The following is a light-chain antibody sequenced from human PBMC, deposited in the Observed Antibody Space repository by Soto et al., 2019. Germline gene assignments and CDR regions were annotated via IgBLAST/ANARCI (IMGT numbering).Light chain of an antibody. CDR2: DVS. CDR3: CSYVGGYSYV. V-gene: IGLV2-11*01. Sequence: SVLTQPRSVSGSPGQSVTVSCIGTSSDVGDYNSVSWYQQHPGKAPKLMIYDVSKRLSGVPDRFSGSKSGNTASLTISGLQAEDEADYYCCSYVGGYSYVFGIGTKVTVL. CDR1: SSDVGDYNS. J-gene: IGLJ1*01.